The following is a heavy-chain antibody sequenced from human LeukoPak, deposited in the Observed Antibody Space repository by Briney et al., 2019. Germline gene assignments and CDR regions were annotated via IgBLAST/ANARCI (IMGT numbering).Heavy chain of an antibody. Sequence: GGSLRLSCAASGFTVDSNHMSWVRQAPGQGLEWVSVIYSGGGTYFADSVRGRFTVSRDNSKNTVYLQMNSLRVEDTAVYYCARSYSSNWLFDYWGQGTLVTVSS. D-gene: IGHD6-19*01. CDR1: GFTVDSNH. V-gene: IGHV3-53*01. J-gene: IGHJ4*02. CDR3: ARSYSSNWLFDY. CDR2: IYSGGGT.